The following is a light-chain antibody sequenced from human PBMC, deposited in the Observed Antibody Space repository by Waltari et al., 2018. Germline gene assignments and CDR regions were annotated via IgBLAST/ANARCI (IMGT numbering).Light chain of an antibody. J-gene: IGKJ2*01. CDR1: QNINTT. CDR3: QQSFTAPMYT. Sequence: DIQMTQSPSSLAASVGDRVTITCRARQNINTTLNWYQQKPGKAPKVLIYAASTLKSGVPSRFSGSGSGTDFTLTISSLQPEDFAVYYCQQSFTAPMYTFGQGTKLEV. CDR2: AAS. V-gene: IGKV1-39*01.